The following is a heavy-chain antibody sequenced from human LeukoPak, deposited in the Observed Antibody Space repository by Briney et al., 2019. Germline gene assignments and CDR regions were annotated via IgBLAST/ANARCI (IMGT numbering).Heavy chain of an antibody. CDR3: ASGIFSGGASSKNYYFDY. V-gene: IGHV4-34*01. Sequence: SETLSLTCAVHGGSFSGYSWHWIRQSPGKGLEWIGEINRSGTTNYNESLKSRVTMSVDTSKIQFSLSLRSVTAADTAVYYCASGIFSGGASSKNYYFDYWGQGTLVTVSS. CDR2: INRSGTT. CDR1: GGSFSGYS. D-gene: IGHD3-16*01. J-gene: IGHJ4*02.